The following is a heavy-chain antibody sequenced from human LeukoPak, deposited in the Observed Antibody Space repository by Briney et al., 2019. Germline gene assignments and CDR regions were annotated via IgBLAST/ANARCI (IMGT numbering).Heavy chain of an antibody. CDR1: RYTFTSYD. V-gene: IGHV1-8*01. J-gene: IGHJ4*02. CDR3: ARLSQTPDYYTLGGYYYLGY. Sequence: ASVKVSCKASRYTFTSYDINWVREAAGHGLEWMGWMNPNTGRTGYAQKFQGRITMTSDTSINTAYMELTNLRSEDTAIYYCARLSQTPDYYTLGGYYYLGYWGQGTPVTVSS. D-gene: IGHD3-10*01. CDR2: MNPNTGRT.